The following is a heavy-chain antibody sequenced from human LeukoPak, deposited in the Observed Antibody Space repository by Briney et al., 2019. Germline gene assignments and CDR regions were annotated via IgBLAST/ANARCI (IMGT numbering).Heavy chain of an antibody. V-gene: IGHV3-23*01. CDR1: GFTFSSYA. Sequence: GGSLRLSCAASGFTFSSYAMSWVRQAPGKELEWVSAISGSGGSTYYADSVKGRFTISRDNSKNTLYLQMNSLRAEDTAVYYCAKDGVIVVTGDFDYWGQGTLVTVSS. CDR2: ISGSGGST. CDR3: AKDGVIVVTGDFDY. J-gene: IGHJ4*02. D-gene: IGHD5-12*01.